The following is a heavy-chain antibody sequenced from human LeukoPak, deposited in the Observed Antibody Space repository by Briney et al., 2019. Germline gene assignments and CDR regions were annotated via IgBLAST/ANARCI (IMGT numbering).Heavy chain of an antibody. V-gene: IGHV1-18*04. Sequence: ASVKVSCKASGYTFIGYYMHWVRQAPGQGLEWMGWISAYNGNTNYAQKLQGRVTMTTDTSTSTAYMELRSLRSDDTAVYYCARSFSDWNDFDYWGQGTLVTVSS. CDR2: ISAYNGNT. D-gene: IGHD1-1*01. J-gene: IGHJ4*02. CDR3: ARSFSDWNDFDY. CDR1: GYTFIGYY.